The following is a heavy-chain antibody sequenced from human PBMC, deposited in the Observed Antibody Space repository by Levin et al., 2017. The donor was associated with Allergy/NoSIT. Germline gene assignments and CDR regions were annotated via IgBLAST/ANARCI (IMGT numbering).Heavy chain of an antibody. CDR1: GFTFSDYY. J-gene: IGHJ6*02. D-gene: IGHD1-26*01. V-gene: IGHV3-11*01. CDR3: ARQSVLGGVMDV. Sequence: GGSLRLSCAASGFTFSDYYMSWIRQAPGKGLEWISYISRDSTTIYYAGALKGRFTISRDNAKNSLYLQMRSLRAEDTAVYYCARQSVLGGVMDVWGQGTTVIVSS. CDR2: ISRDSTTI.